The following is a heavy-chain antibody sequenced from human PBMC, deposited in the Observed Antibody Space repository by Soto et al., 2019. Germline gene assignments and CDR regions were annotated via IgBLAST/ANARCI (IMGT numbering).Heavy chain of an antibody. Sequence: SETLSLTCTVSGGSISSYYWSWIRQPPGKGLEWIGYMYNTGSTIYNPSLKSRVTISVDTSKNQFSLKLNSVTAADTAVYYCARDRETYYDILTGYYPRDWYYGMDVWGQGTTVTVSS. D-gene: IGHD3-9*01. CDR2: MYNTGST. CDR1: GGSISSYY. J-gene: IGHJ6*02. CDR3: ARDRETYYDILTGYYPRDWYYGMDV. V-gene: IGHV4-59*01.